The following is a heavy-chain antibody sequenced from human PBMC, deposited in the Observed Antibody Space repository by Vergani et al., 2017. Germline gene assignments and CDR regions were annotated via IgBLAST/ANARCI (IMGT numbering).Heavy chain of an antibody. J-gene: IGHJ4*02. CDR2: VNFVTGAA. CDR1: GYIFKNYY. D-gene: IGHD2-15*01. Sequence: QVQLVPSGAAVKKPGASAKVSCTASGYIFKNYYMHWLRLAPGQGFQCMGVVNFVTGAATSPQKLEGRITMTRDTSTATFYMDLSSLKYEETAIYYCARSIGYCTSGSCRPYYFDLWGQGTLVTVSS. V-gene: IGHV1-46*02. CDR3: ARSIGYCTSGSCRPYYFDL.